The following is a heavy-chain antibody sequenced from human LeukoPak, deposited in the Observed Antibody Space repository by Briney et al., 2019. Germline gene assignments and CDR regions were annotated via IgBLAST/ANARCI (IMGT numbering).Heavy chain of an antibody. CDR1: GFTFSSYS. J-gene: IGHJ4*02. D-gene: IGHD3-3*01. V-gene: IGHV3-21*01. Sequence: GGSLRLSCAASGFTFSSYSMNWVRQAPGKGLEWVSSISSSSSYIYYADSVKGRFTISRDNAKNSLYLQMNSLRAEDTAVYYCARSRVTISAFVDYWGQGTLVTVSP. CDR2: ISSSSSYI. CDR3: ARSRVTISAFVDY.